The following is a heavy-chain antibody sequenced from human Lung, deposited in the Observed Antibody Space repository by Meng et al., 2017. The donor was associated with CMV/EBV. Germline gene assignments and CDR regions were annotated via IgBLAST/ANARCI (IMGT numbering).Heavy chain of an antibody. D-gene: IGHD3-3*01. CDR1: GYNFTNYW. J-gene: IGHJ1*01. V-gene: IGHV5-51*01. Sequence: GESLKISCRGSGYNFTNYWIGWVRQMPGKGLEWMGIIFPADSDTRYSPSFQGQVTITADKSIRTAYLQWSSLKASDTAIYYCARLDFWSGYHQKGVLGTEELQYWGQGTLVTVSS. CDR2: IFPADSDT. CDR3: ARLDFWSGYHQKGVLGTEELQY.